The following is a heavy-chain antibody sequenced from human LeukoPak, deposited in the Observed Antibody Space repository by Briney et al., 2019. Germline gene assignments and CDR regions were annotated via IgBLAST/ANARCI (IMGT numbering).Heavy chain of an antibody. D-gene: IGHD3-3*01. J-gene: IGHJ3*02. CDR3: ARAPMYYDFWSGYLTHAFDI. CDR2: ISSSGSTI. V-gene: IGHV3-11*01. Sequence: PAGYLRLSCAASGFTFSDYYMSWIRQAPGKGLEWVSYISSSGSTIYYADSVKGRFTISRDNAKNSLYLQMNSLRAEDTAVYYCARAPMYYDFWSGYLTHAFDIWGQGTMVTVSS. CDR1: GFTFSDYY.